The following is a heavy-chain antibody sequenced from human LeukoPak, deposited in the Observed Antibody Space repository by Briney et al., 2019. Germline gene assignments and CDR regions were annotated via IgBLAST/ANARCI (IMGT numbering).Heavy chain of an antibody. J-gene: IGHJ5*02. V-gene: IGHV4-31*03. Sequence: SETLSLTCTVSGGSISSGGYYWSWIRQHPGEGLEWIGYIYYSGSTYYNPSLKSRVTISVDTSKNQFSLKLSSVTAADTAVYYCAREGSRSVSFDPWGQGTLVTVSS. CDR1: GGSISSGGYY. CDR2: IYYSGST. CDR3: AREGSRSVSFDP.